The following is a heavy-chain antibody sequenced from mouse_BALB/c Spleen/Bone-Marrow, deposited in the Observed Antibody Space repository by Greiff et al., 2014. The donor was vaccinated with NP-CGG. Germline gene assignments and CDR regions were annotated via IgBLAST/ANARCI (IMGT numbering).Heavy chain of an antibody. V-gene: IGHV1-31*01. CDR2: INPYNGAT. CDR3: ARLVYRYVEEGSAFDY. Sequence: EVQLQESGPELVKPGASVKISCKASGYSFTGYYMHWVKQSHVKSLEWIGRINPYNGATSCNQNFKDKASLTVDKSSSTAYMELHSLTSEDSAVYYCARLVYRYVEEGSAFDYWGQGTTLTVSS. J-gene: IGHJ2*01. CDR1: GYSFTGYY. D-gene: IGHD2-14*01.